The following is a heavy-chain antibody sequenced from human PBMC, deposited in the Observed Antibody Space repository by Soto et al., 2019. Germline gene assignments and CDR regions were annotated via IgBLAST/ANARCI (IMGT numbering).Heavy chain of an antibody. CDR2: TYYRSKWYN. CDR1: GDSVSSNSAA. Sequence: PSPTLSLTCAISGDSVSSNSAAWNWIRQSPSRGLEWLGRTYYRSKWYNDYAVSVKSRITINPDTSKNQFSLQLNSVTPEDTAVYYCAVTTFRYYYYGMDVWGQGTTVTVSS. CDR3: AVTTFRYYYYGMDV. J-gene: IGHJ6*02. V-gene: IGHV6-1*01. D-gene: IGHD4-17*01.